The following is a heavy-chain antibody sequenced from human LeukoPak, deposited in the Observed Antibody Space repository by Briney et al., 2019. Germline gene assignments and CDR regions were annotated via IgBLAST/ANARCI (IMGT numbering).Heavy chain of an antibody. V-gene: IGHV4-4*07. Sequence: SETLSLTCTVSGGAISSYYWSWIRQPAGKGLEWIGRIYTSGSTNYNPSLKSRVTMSVDTSKNQFSLKLSSVTAADTAVYYCARGGSYYGYYYYMDVWGKGTTVTVSS. CDR2: IYTSGST. CDR3: ARGGSYYGYYYYMDV. J-gene: IGHJ6*03. CDR1: GGAISSYY. D-gene: IGHD1-26*01.